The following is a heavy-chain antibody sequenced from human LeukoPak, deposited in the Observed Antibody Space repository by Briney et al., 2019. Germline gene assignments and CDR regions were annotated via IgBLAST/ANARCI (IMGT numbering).Heavy chain of an antibody. D-gene: IGHD2-2*01. V-gene: IGHV4-34*01. CDR3: ARLRRGIVVVPAVKRGFDC. Sequence: PSETLSLTCAVYDGSFSGYYWSWIRQPPGKGLEWIGEINHSGSTNYNPSLKSRVTISVDTSKNQFSLKLSSVTAADTAVYYCARLRRGIVVVPAVKRGFDCWGQGTLVTVSS. CDR1: DGSFSGYY. CDR2: INHSGST. J-gene: IGHJ4*02.